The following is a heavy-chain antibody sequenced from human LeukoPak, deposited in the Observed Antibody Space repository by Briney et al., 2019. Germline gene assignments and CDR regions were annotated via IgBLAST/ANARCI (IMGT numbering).Heavy chain of an antibody. CDR1: GFTFDDYA. J-gene: IGHJ4*02. V-gene: IGHV3-9*01. D-gene: IGHD1-14*01. CDR3: AKGGSAQPPDY. CDR2: ISWNSGSI. Sequence: PGGSLRLSCAASGFTFDDYAMHWVRQAPGKGLEWASGISWNSGSIGYADSVKGRFTISRDNAKNSLYLQMNSLRAEDTALYYCAKGGSAQPPDYWGQGTLVTVSS.